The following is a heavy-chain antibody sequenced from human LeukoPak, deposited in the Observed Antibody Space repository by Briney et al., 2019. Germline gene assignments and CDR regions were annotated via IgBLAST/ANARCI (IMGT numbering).Heavy chain of an antibody. Sequence: SETLSLTCSVSGDSISTYYWTWIRQTAGKGLEWIGRIYISGTPNYNPSLRGRVTMSIDTSMNQFSLKLTSVTAADTAVYYCAREKMTTITTIDYWGQGTLVTVSS. CDR3: AREKMTTITTIDY. J-gene: IGHJ4*02. CDR2: IYISGTP. D-gene: IGHD4-11*01. CDR1: GDSISTYY. V-gene: IGHV4-4*07.